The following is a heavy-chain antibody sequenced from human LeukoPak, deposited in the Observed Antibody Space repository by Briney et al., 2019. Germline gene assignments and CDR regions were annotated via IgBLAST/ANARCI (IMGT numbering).Heavy chain of an antibody. D-gene: IGHD3-3*01. CDR1: GYTFTSYD. CDR2: MNPNSGNT. J-gene: IGHJ5*02. V-gene: IGHV1-8*01. Sequence: ASVKVSCKASGYTFTSYDINWVRQATGQGLEWMGWMNPNSGNTGYAQKFQGRVTMTRNTSISTAYMELSSLRSEDTAVYYCARRTTYSDFWSGYYTEFSYNWFDPWGQGPLVTVSS. CDR3: ARRTTYSDFWSGYYTEFSYNWFDP.